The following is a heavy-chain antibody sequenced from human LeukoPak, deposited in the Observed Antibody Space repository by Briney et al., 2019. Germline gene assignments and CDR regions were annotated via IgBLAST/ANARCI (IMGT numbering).Heavy chain of an antibody. CDR3: ARVGYGGYGVLDY. CDR2: ISNSGSTNYNRGST. D-gene: IGHD5-12*01. Sequence: SETLSLTCTVSGGSISSGTYYWSWIRQPAGKGLEWIGRISNSGSTNYNRGSTNYNPSLESRVTISLSTSKNQVSLKVSSVTAADTAVYYCARVGYGGYGVLDYWGQGTLVTISS. J-gene: IGHJ4*02. CDR1: GGSISSGTYY. V-gene: IGHV4-61*02.